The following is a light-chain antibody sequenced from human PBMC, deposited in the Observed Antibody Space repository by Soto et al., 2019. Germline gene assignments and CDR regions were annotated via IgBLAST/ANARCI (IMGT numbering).Light chain of an antibody. CDR2: AAS. CDR1: QSISSY. Sequence: IQLTQSPSSLSASVGDRVIITCRASQSISSYLNWYQQKPGKAPKLLIYAASSLQSGVPSRFSGSGSGTDYTLTISSLQPEDFASYYCQQTYSIPQTFGQGSKADVK. V-gene: IGKV1-39*01. J-gene: IGKJ1*01. CDR3: QQTYSIPQT.